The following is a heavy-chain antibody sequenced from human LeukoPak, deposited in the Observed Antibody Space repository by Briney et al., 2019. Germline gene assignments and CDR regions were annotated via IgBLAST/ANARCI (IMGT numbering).Heavy chain of an antibody. CDR3: ARFHASGWYFGLAFIY. V-gene: IGHV1-24*01. D-gene: IGHD6-19*01. J-gene: IGHJ4*02. Sequence: ASVKVPRKVSGYTLTQLSMHWVPHAPAKGRERMGGFHPEDGETIYAQKFQGRVTMTEDTSTDTAYMELRSLRSEDTALYYCARFHASGWYFGLAFIYWGQGPVVTVSS. CDR2: FHPEDGET. CDR1: GYTLTQLS.